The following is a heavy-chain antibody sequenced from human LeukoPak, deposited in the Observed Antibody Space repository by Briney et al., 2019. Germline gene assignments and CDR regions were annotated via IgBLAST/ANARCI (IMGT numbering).Heavy chain of an antibody. CDR2: ISASGDDI. V-gene: IGHV3-23*01. CDR1: GFTFTNYA. J-gene: IGHJ4*02. Sequence: PGGTLRLSCVASGFTFTNYAMNWVRQAPGMGLEWVSSISASGDDIYHADPVKGRFTISRATSKHTLHLQMTSLTVEDAAMYYSAVGSSDNSGSLNRWGQGTLVTVSS. D-gene: IGHD2-2*01. CDR3: AVGSSDNSGSLNR.